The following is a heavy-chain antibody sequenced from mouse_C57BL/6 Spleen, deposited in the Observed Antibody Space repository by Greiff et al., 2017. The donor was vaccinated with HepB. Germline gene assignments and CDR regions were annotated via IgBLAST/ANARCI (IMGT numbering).Heavy chain of an antibody. CDR3: ARSNDYVAWFAY. Sequence: EVQLQQSGPELVKPGASVKISCKASGYTFTDYYMNWVKQSHGKSLEWIGDINPNNGGTSYNQKFKGKATLTVDKSSSTAYMELRSLTSEDSAVYDCARSNDYVAWFAYWGQGTLVTVSA. V-gene: IGHV1-26*01. CDR2: INPNNGGT. D-gene: IGHD2-4*01. CDR1: GYTFTDYY. J-gene: IGHJ3*01.